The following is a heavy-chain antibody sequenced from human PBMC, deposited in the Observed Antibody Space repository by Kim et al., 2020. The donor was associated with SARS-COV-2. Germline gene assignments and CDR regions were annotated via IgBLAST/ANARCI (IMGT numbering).Heavy chain of an antibody. V-gene: IGHV4-39*01. CDR2: IYYSGST. J-gene: IGHJ6*02. D-gene: IGHD2-2*03. CDR1: GGSISSSSYY. Sequence: SETLSLTCTVSGGSISSSSYYWGWIRQPPGKGLEWIGSIYYSGSTYYNPSLKSRVTISVDTSKNQFSLKLSSVTAADTAVYYCARAVGYCSSTSCYSLEWLLSGYYYYGMDVWGQGTTVTVSS. CDR3: ARAVGYCSSTSCYSLEWLLSGYYYYGMDV.